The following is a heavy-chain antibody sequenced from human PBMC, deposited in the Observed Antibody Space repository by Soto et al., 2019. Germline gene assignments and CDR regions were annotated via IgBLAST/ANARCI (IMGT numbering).Heavy chain of an antibody. CDR1: GDSISSGAYF. CDR3: ARRFVETSMAFDY. V-gene: IGHV4-31*02. D-gene: IGHD3-10*01. Sequence: QVQLQESGPGLVKSSQTLSLTCSVSGDSISSGAYFWSWLRQHPGKGLEWIGYIHHSGTPYYNPSLKRRVVMSIATSKNQLSLKVISVTAADTDVCFCARRFVETSMAFDYWGQGALVTVSP. J-gene: IGHJ4*02. CDR2: IHHSGTP.